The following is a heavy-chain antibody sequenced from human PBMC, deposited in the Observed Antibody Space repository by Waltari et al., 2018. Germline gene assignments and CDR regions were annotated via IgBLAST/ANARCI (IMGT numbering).Heavy chain of an antibody. CDR3: AKVNYSYGTPYYYGMDV. J-gene: IGHJ6*02. Sequence: QVQLQESGPGLVKPSQTLSLTCTVSGGSISSGSYYWSWLRQPAGKGLEWIGRICTSGSTNYNPSLKSRVTISVNTSKNQFSLKLSSVTAEDAAVYYCAKVNYSYGTPYYYGMDVWGQGTTVIVSS. CDR1: GGSISSGSYY. D-gene: IGHD5-18*01. V-gene: IGHV4-61*02. CDR2: ICTSGST.